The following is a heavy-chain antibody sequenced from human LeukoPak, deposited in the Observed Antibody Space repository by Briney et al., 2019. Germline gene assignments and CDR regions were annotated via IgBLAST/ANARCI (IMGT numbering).Heavy chain of an antibody. CDR1: GFTFSSYA. V-gene: IGHV3-23*01. D-gene: IGHD4-17*01. CDR2: ISGSGGST. Sequence: GGTLRLSCAASGFTFSSYAMSWVRQAPGKGLEWVSAISGSGGSTYYADSVKGRFTISRDNSKNTLYLQMNSLRAEDTAVYYCAKILLRYDYFDYWGQGTLVTVSS. CDR3: AKILLRYDYFDY. J-gene: IGHJ4*02.